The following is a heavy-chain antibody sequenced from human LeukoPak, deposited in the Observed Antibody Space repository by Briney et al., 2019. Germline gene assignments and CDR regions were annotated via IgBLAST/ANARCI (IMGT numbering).Heavy chain of an antibody. J-gene: IGHJ5*02. CDR1: GYTFTSYD. V-gene: IGHV1-8*01. D-gene: IGHD6-6*01. CDR3: ARGSSFGYSSSSTWFDP. Sequence: ASVKVSCKASGYTFTSYDINWVPQATGQGLEWMGWMNPNSGNTGYAQKFQGRVTMTRNTSISTAYVVLSSLRSEDTAVYYCARGSSFGYSSSSTWFDPWGRGTLVTVSS. CDR2: MNPNSGNT.